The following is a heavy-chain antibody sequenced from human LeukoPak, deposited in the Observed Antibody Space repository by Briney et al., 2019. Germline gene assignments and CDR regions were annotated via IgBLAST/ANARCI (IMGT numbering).Heavy chain of an antibody. Sequence: GGSLRLSSAASRVTFFTYGMHGVRQAPDKGLESVAGISYDGSTEQYADCVKGRFTISRDKSKNTLYLDMNSLRAEDTAVYYCAKGSSSVWPYYFDYWGQGALVTASS. CDR1: RVTFFTYG. V-gene: IGHV3-30*18. D-gene: IGHD5/OR15-5a*01. J-gene: IGHJ4*02. CDR2: ISYDGSTE. CDR3: AKGSSSVWPYYFDY.